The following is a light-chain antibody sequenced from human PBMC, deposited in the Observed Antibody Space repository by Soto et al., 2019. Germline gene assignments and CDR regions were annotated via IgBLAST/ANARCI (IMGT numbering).Light chain of an antibody. Sequence: QSALTQPPSASGSPGQSVTISCTGTSSDIGAYNYVSWFQQHPGEAPKLIISEVNKRPSGVPDRFSGSKSGNTASLTVSGLQAEDEADYYCTSYGGRDNLMFGGGTKVTV. J-gene: IGLJ3*02. CDR1: SSDIGAYNY. CDR3: TSYGGRDNLM. V-gene: IGLV2-8*01. CDR2: EVN.